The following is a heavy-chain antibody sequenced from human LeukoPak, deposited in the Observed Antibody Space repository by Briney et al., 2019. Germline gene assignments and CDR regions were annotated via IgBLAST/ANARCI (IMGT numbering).Heavy chain of an antibody. CDR3: ANKRNTATTGWYFDL. CDR1: GFTFSSYG. Sequence: GGSLRLSCAASGFTFSSYGMHWVRQAPGKGLEWVAFIRYDGSNKYYADSVKGRFTISRDNSKNTLYLQMNSLRAEDTAVYYCANKRNTATTGWYFDLWGRGTLVTVSS. CDR2: IRYDGSNK. V-gene: IGHV3-30*02. J-gene: IGHJ2*01. D-gene: IGHD4-17*01.